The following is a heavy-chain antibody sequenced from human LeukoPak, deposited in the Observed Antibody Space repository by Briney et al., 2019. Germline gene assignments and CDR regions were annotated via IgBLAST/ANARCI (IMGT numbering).Heavy chain of an antibody. J-gene: IGHJ1*01. CDR3: AKQGCTRATCYDNC. D-gene: IGHD2-2*01. Sequence: PGGSLRLSCAASGFTFRSYAMDGVRRAPGKGLEGVSVIIGSGNTTYYTASGKGRFTISKDNSTNTMHLQMSSLRAADTAVYSCAKQGCTRATCYDNCWGQGTLVTVSS. CDR2: IIGSGNTT. V-gene: IGHV3-23*01. CDR1: GFTFRSYA.